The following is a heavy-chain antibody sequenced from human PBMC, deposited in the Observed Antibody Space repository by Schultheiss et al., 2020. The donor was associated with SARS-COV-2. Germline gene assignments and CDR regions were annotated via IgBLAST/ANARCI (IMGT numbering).Heavy chain of an antibody. J-gene: IGHJ4*02. V-gene: IGHV3-23*01. D-gene: IGHD3-16*01. Sequence: GGSLRLSCAASGFTFSDYYMSWIRQAPGKGLEWVSAISGSGGSTYYADSVKGRFTISRDNSKNTLYLQMDSLRAEDTAVYYCAKVGWVGYWGQGTLVTVSS. CDR3: AKVGWVGY. CDR1: GFTFSDYY. CDR2: ISGSGGST.